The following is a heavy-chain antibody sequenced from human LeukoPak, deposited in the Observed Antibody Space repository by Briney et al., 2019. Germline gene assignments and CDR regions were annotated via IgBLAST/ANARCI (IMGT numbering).Heavy chain of an antibody. Sequence: SETLSLTCTVSGGSISSYYWSWIRQPAGKGLEWIGRIYTSVSTNYNPSLKSRVTISVDKSKNQFSLKLSSVTAADTAVYYCARDAEFYYYDSSGYRPRGVYFDYWGQGTLVTVSS. D-gene: IGHD3-22*01. CDR3: ARDAEFYYYDSSGYRPRGVYFDY. CDR1: GGSISSYY. J-gene: IGHJ4*02. CDR2: IYTSVST. V-gene: IGHV4-4*07.